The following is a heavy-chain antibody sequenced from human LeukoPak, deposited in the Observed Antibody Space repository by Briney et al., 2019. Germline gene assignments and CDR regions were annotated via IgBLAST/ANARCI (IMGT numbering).Heavy chain of an antibody. CDR2: INPSGGTT. Sequence: GALVKVSCKASGYTFTNYYLHWVRQAPGQGLEWMGVINPSGGTTSYAQKFQGRVTMTRDKSTSTAYMELSSLRSEDTAVYYCASGRYDILTGYYTWGQGTLVTVSS. CDR3: ASGRYDILTGYYT. V-gene: IGHV1-46*01. CDR1: GYTFTNYY. J-gene: IGHJ4*02. D-gene: IGHD3-9*01.